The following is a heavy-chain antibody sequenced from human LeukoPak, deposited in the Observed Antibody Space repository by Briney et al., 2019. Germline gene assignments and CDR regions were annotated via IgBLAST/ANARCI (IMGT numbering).Heavy chain of an antibody. J-gene: IGHJ6*02. V-gene: IGHV4-30-2*01. Sequence: PSQTLSLTCAVSGGSISSGGYSWSWIRQPPGKGLEWIGYIYHSGSTYYNPSLKSRVTISVDRSKNQFSLKLSSVTAADTAVYYCARSPGLKYKAYYYGMDVWGQGTTVTVSS. D-gene: IGHD1-1*01. CDR3: ARSPGLKYKAYYYGMDV. CDR1: GGSISSGGYS. CDR2: IYHSGST.